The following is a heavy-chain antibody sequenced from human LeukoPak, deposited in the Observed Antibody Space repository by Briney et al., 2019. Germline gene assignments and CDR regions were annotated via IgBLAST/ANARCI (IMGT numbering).Heavy chain of an antibody. CDR1: GFTFSSYA. V-gene: IGHV3-23*01. CDR3: AKSYDYVWGSYHTPVGY. D-gene: IGHD3-16*01. Sequence: QPGRSLRLSCAASGFTFSSYAMSWVRQAPGKGLEWVSAISGSGGSTYYADSAKGRFTISRDNSKNTLYLQMNSLRAEDTAVYYCAKSYDYVWGSYHTPVGYWGQGTLVTVSS. CDR2: ISGSGGST. J-gene: IGHJ4*02.